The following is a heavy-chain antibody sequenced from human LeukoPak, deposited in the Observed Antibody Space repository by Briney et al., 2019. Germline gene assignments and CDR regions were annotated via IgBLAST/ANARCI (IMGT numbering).Heavy chain of an antibody. Sequence: SETLSLTCAVYGGSFSSYYWSWIRQPAGKGLEWIGRIYTSGSTNYNPSLKSRVTMSVDTSKNQFSLKLSSVTAADTAVYYCARDKRGLVSGFDYWGQGTLVTVSS. D-gene: IGHD3-10*01. CDR3: ARDKRGLVSGFDY. CDR1: GGSFSSYY. CDR2: IYTSGST. J-gene: IGHJ4*02. V-gene: IGHV4-4*07.